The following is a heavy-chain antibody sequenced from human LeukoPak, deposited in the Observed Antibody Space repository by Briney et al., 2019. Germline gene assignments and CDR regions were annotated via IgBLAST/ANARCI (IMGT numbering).Heavy chain of an antibody. CDR3: AIAPTWGTHS. D-gene: IGHD7-27*01. J-gene: IGHJ4*02. V-gene: IGHV3-23*01. CDR1: GFTFSTYT. CDR2: IGSSGGGI. Sequence: GGSLRLSCAASGFTFSTYTMYWVRHPPGKRLEWVSIIGSSGGGIHYADSVKGRFTISRDNSKNALYLQMKSLRVEDTAVYYCAIAPTWGTHSWGQGVLVTVSS.